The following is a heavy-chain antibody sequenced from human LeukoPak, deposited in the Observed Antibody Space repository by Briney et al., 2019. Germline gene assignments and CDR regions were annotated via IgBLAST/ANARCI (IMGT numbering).Heavy chain of an antibody. CDR2: IIPRFATT. V-gene: IGHV1-69*05. CDR3: ARSSRMVTAIPDY. D-gene: IGHD2-21*02. CDR1: GGSFSNFA. J-gene: IGHJ4*02. Sequence: SVKVSCKASGGSFSNFAISWVRQAPGQGLEWMGQIIPRFATTNYAQKFQGRVIMSTDTSTSTAYLELRSLRYDDSAMYYCARSSRMVTAIPDYWGQGTLVIVSS.